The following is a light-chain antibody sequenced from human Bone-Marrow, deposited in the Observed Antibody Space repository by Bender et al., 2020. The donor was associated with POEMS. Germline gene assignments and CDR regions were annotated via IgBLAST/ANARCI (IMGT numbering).Light chain of an antibody. CDR1: NSDVGGLNY. V-gene: IGLV2-14*03. CDR2: DVN. Sequence: QSDLTQPASVSGSPGQSITISCTGTNSDVGGLNYVSWYQQHPGKAPKLTIYDVNDRPAGVSNRFSGSKSGNTASLTISGLQAEDEADYYCSSYAAGGTYVIFGGGTKLTVL. CDR3: SSYAAGGTYVI. J-gene: IGLJ2*01.